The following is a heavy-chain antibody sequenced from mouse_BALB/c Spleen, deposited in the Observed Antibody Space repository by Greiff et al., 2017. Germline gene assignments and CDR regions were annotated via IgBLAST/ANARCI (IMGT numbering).Heavy chain of an antibody. CDR2: IDPSDSET. V-gene: IGHV1-69*02. J-gene: IGHJ3*01. CDR1: GYTFTSYW. CDR3: ARGVSSGPAWFAY. D-gene: IGHD3-1*01. Sequence: VQLQQPGAELVKPGAPVKLSCKASGYTFTSYWMNWVKQRPGRGLEWIGRIDPSDSETHYNQKFKDKATLTVDKSSSTAYIQLSSLTSEDSAVYYGARGVSSGPAWFAYWGQGTLVTVSA.